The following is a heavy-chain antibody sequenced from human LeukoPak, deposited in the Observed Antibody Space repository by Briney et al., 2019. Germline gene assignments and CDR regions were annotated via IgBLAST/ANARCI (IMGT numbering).Heavy chain of an antibody. CDR1: GGTFSSYA. CDR3: ARGFRDSSGRKPDY. V-gene: IGHV1-8*02. CDR2: MNPNSGNT. D-gene: IGHD3-22*01. J-gene: IGHJ4*02. Sequence: RASVKVSCKASGGTFSSYAISWVRQAPGQGLEWMGWMNPNSGNTGYAQKFQDRVTMTRNTSIKTAYMELSSLRSEDMAVYYCARGFRDSSGRKPDYWGQGTLVTVSS.